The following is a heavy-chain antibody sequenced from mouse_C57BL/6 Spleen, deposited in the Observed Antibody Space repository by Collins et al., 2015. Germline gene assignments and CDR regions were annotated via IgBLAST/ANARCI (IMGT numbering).Heavy chain of an antibody. Sequence: QVQLQQSGPELVKPGASVKISCKASGYTFTDYYINWVKQRPGQGLEWIGWIFPGSGSTYYNEKFKGKATLTVDKSSSTAYMLLSSLTSEDSAVYFCARGNYYSNLGYAMDYWGQGTSVTVSS. CDR2: IFPGSGST. D-gene: IGHD2-5*01. V-gene: IGHV1-75*01. CDR3: ARGNYYSNLGYAMDY. J-gene: IGHJ4*01. CDR1: GYTFTDYY.